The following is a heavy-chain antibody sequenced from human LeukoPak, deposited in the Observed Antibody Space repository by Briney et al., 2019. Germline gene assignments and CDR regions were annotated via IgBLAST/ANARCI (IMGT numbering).Heavy chain of an antibody. CDR3: ARAYSMEDAFDI. CDR2: IYYSGST. CDR1: GGSISSGGYY. Sequence: PSETLSLTCTVSGGSISSGGYYWSWIRQHPGKGLEWIGYIYYSGSTYYNPSLKSRVTISVDTSKNQFSLKLSSVTAADTAVYYCARAYSMEDAFDIWGQGTMVTVSS. J-gene: IGHJ3*02. D-gene: IGHD2-21*01. V-gene: IGHV4-31*03.